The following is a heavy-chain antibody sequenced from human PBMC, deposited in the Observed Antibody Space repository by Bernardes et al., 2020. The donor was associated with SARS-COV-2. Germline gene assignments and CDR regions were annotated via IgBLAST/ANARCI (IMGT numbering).Heavy chain of an antibody. V-gene: IGHV3-74*01. CDR1: GFTFSSYW. Sequence: GGCLRLSCTASGFTFSSYWMNWVRQAPGKGLVWVSCLNGDGNSINYADSVKGRFTISRDNAKHTVYLQMNSLRPEDTAIYYCARGIGNYYFDYWGLGTLVTVSS. J-gene: IGHJ4*02. CDR2: LNGDGNSI. D-gene: IGHD1-7*01. CDR3: ARGIGNYYFDY.